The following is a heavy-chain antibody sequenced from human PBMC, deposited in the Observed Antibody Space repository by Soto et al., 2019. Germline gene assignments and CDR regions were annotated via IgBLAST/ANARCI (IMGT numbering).Heavy chain of an antibody. CDR1: GYTFSTSG. Sequence: ASVKVSCKDSGYTFSTSGISWVRQAPGQGLEWVGWIRPDNGNTKSAQRLQGRVTLTTDTSASTAYMELRSLTSDDTAMYYCARDTESNRYNDWGQGTLVTVSS. CDR3: ARDTESNRYND. V-gene: IGHV1-18*01. J-gene: IGHJ1*01. CDR2: IRPDNGNT. D-gene: IGHD1-20*01.